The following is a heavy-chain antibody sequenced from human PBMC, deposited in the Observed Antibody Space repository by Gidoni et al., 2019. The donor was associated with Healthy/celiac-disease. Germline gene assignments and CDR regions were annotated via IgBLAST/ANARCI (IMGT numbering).Heavy chain of an antibody. V-gene: IGHV3-21*01. CDR3: ARESCSSTSCYYSYYYYYMDV. Sequence: EVQLVESGGGLVKPGGSLRLYCAASGFTFSSYSMNWVRQAPGKGLEWVSSISSSSSYIYYADSVKGRFTISRDNAKNSLYLQMNSLRAEDTAVYYCARESCSSTSCYYSYYYYYMDVWGKGTTVTVSS. CDR1: GFTFSSYS. J-gene: IGHJ6*03. D-gene: IGHD2-2*01. CDR2: ISSSSSYI.